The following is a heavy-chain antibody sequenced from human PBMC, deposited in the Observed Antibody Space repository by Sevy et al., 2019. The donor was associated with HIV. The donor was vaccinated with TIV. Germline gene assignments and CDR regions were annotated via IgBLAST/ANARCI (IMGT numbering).Heavy chain of an antibody. CDR1: GFTFSSYG. J-gene: IGHJ6*02. D-gene: IGHD2-2*02. CDR3: ARDLTAYWCSTSCYRAPGMDV. Sequence: GGSLRLSCAASGFTFSSYGMHWVRQAPGKGLEWVAVIWYDGSNKYYADSVKGRFTISRDNSKNTLYLQMNSLRAEDTAVYYCARDLTAYWCSTSCYRAPGMDVWGQGTTVTVSS. CDR2: IWYDGSNK. V-gene: IGHV3-33*01.